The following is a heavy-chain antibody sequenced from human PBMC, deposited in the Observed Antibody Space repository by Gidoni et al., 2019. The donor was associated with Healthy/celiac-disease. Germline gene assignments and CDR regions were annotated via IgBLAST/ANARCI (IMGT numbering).Heavy chain of an antibody. D-gene: IGHD6-19*01. CDR1: GFTFSSYA. V-gene: IGHV3-23*01. Sequence: EVQLLESGGGLVQPGGSLRLSCAASGFTFSSYAMSWVLQAPGKGLEWVSAISGSGGSTYYADSVKGRFTISRDNSKNTLYLQMNSLRAEDTAVYYCAKLGESWRYSSGWLDYWGQGTLVTVSS. J-gene: IGHJ4*02. CDR3: AKLGESWRYSSGWLDY. CDR2: ISGSGGST.